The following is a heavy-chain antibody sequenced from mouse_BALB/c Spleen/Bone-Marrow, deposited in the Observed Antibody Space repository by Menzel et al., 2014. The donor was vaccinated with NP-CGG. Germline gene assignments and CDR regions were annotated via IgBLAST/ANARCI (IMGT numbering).Heavy chain of an antibody. CDR1: GFNIKDTY. V-gene: IGHV14-3*02. J-gene: IGHJ3*01. D-gene: IGHD1-1*01. Sequence: EVQLQQSGAELVKPGASVKSSCTAFGFNIKDTYMHWVKQRPEQGLEWIGRIDPANGNTKYDPKFQGKATITADTSSNTAYLQLSSLTSEDTAVYYCASYYYGSSGFAYWGQGTLVTVSA. CDR3: ASYYYGSSGFAY. CDR2: IDPANGNT.